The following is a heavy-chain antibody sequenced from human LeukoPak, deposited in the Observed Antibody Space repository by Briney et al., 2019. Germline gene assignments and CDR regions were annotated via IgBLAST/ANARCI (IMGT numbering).Heavy chain of an antibody. V-gene: IGHV4-39*07. J-gene: IGHJ1*01. Sequence: SETLSLTCTVSGGSISSSSYYWGWIRQPPGKGLEWIGSIYYSGSTYYNPSLKSRVTISVDTSKNQFSLKLSSVTAADTAVYYCARVPEQWPPKFQHWGQGTLVTVSS. CDR3: ARVPEQWPPKFQH. D-gene: IGHD6-19*01. CDR2: IYYSGST. CDR1: GGSISSSSYY.